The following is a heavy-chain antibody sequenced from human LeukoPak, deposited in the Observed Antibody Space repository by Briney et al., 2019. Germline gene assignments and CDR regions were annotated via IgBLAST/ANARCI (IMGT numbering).Heavy chain of an antibody. CDR2: IYYSGST. D-gene: IGHD6-13*01. J-gene: IGHJ5*02. V-gene: IGHV4-59*01. CDR3: AREQQLGLNWFDP. CDR1: GGSISTYH. Sequence: SETLSLTCTVSGGSISTYHWSWIRQPPGKGLEWIGYIYYSGSTNYNPSLKSRVTISVDTSKNQFSLKLSSVTAADTAVYYCAREQQLGLNWFDPWGQGTLVTVSS.